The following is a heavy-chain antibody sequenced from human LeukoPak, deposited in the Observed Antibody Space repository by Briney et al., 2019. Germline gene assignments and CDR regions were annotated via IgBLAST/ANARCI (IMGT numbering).Heavy chain of an antibody. Sequence: PGRSLRLSCAASVFTFSSYGMHWVRQAPGKGLEWVTVISHDGSNKYYADSVQGRFIISRDNSKNTVYLQMNSLRAEDTAVYYCAKSFHYYDISGYPSEFYCFDFWGQGTLVTVSS. V-gene: IGHV3-30*18. J-gene: IGHJ4*02. CDR3: AKSFHYYDISGYPSEFYCFDF. D-gene: IGHD3-22*01. CDR2: ISHDGSNK. CDR1: VFTFSSYG.